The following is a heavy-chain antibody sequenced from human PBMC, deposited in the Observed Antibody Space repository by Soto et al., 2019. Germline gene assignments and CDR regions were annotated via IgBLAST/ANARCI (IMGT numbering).Heavy chain of an antibody. CDR3: ARRGSGSYYYC. CDR1: GFTFSSYA. D-gene: IGHD1-26*01. V-gene: IGHV3-23*01. CDR2: ISGSGGST. J-gene: IGHJ4*02. Sequence: EVQLLESGGGLVQPGGSLRLSCAASGFTFSSYAMRWVRQAPGKGLEWVSAISGSGGSTYYADSVKGRFTISRDNSKNTLYLQMNSLRAEDKAVYYCARRGSGSYYYCWGQGTLVTVSS.